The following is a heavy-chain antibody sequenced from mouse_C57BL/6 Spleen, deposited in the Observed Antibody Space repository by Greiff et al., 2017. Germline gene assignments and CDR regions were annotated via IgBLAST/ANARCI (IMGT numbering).Heavy chain of an antibody. D-gene: IGHD1-1*01. V-gene: IGHV1-7*01. CDR3: ARFTTVVAPDY. J-gene: IGHJ2*01. CDR2: LNPSRGYT. Sequence: VQLQQSGAELAKPGASLKLSCKASGYTFTSYWMHWVNQRPGQGLEWIGYLNPSRGYTKYNPKFKDKSTLTVDKSSSTAYMQLSILTYEDSAVYYCARFTTVVAPDYWGQGTTLTVSS. CDR1: GYTFTSYW.